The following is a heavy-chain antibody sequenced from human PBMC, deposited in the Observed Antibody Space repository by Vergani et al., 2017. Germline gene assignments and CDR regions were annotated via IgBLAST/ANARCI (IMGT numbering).Heavy chain of an antibody. J-gene: IGHJ6*03. Sequence: VQLVESGGGLVKPGGSLRLSCVASGFTFSHYSMNWVRQAPGKGLEWVAVISYDGSNKYYADSVKGRFTISRDNSKNTLYLQMNSLRAEDTAVYYCARSHYDFWSGYYRGYYYYMDVWGKGTTVTVSS. CDR1: GFTFSHYS. CDR3: ARSHYDFWSGYYRGYYYYMDV. V-gene: IGHV3-30*03. CDR2: ISYDGSNK. D-gene: IGHD3-3*01.